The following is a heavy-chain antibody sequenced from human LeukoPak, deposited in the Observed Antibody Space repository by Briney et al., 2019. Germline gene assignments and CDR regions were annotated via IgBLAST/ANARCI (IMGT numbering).Heavy chain of an antibody. CDR3: ASLGTHWFDP. J-gene: IGHJ5*02. Sequence: AGGSLRLSCAASGFTFSSYAMHWVRQAPGKGLEWVAVISYDGSNKYYADSVKGRFTISRDNSKNTLYLQMNSLRAEDTAVYYCASLGTHWFDPWGQGTLVTVSS. CDR1: GFTFSSYA. V-gene: IGHV3-30*04. CDR2: ISYDGSNK. D-gene: IGHD1-26*01.